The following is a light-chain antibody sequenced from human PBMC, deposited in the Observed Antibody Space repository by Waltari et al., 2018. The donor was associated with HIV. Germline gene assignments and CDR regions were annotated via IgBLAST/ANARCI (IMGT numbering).Light chain of an antibody. Sequence: QSVLTQPPSASGTPGQRVTISCSGSYPNIGRNPVSWYQRLPGMAPKLLIYVNNQRPSGVPDRFSGSRSGTSASLAISGLQFEDEADYYCATWDDSLNGVIFGGGTILTVL. CDR1: YPNIGRNP. CDR3: ATWDDSLNGVI. J-gene: IGLJ2*01. V-gene: IGLV1-44*01. CDR2: VNN.